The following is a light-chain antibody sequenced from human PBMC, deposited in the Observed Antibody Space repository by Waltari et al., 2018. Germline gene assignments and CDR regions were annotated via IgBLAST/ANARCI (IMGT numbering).Light chain of an antibody. Sequence: QSALTQPASVSGSPGQSITISCTGTSSDGGCYNYVSWYQQHPGKAPKLMIYDVSNRPSGVSNRFSGSKSGNTASLTISGLQAEDEADYYCSSYTSSSTVFGGGTKLTVL. CDR1: SSDGGCYNY. CDR2: DVS. CDR3: SSYTSSSTV. J-gene: IGLJ2*01. V-gene: IGLV2-14*03.